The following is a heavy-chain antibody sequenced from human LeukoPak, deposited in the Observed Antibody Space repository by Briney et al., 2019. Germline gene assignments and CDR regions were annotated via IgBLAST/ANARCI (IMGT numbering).Heavy chain of an antibody. V-gene: IGHV4-4*02. D-gene: IGHD1-26*01. CDR3: ARKPSGSFRPFDY. Sequence: SGTLSLTCAVSGGSISSSNWWSWVRQPPGKGLEWIGEIYHSGSTNYNPSHKSRVTISVDKSKNQFSLKLSSVTAADTAVYYCARKPSGSFRPFDYWGQGTLVTVSS. CDR1: GGSISSSNW. J-gene: IGHJ4*02. CDR2: IYHSGST.